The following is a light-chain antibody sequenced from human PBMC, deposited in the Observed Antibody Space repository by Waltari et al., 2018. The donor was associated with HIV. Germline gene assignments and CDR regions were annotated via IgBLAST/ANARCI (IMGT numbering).Light chain of an antibody. J-gene: IGKJ2*01. CDR3: MQGAHWPYT. Sequence: DVLLTQSPISLSVSLGQSSSLSCESTRTLVYFDVNTFRSWFHQIPGQSPRRLIYKVSDRESGAPARFSGSGSDTKFTLRINRVEAGDVGLYYCMQGAHWPYTFGQGTKLEI. CDR1: RTLVYFDVNTF. CDR2: KVS. V-gene: IGKV2-30*01.